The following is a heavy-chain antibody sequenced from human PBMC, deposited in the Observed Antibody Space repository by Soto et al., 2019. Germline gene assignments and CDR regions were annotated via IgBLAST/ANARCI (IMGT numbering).Heavy chain of an antibody. D-gene: IGHD5-18*01. J-gene: IGHJ5*02. Sequence: SETLSLTCTVSGGSVSSGSYYWSWIRQPPGKGLEWIGYIYYSGSTNYNPSLKRRVTISVDTSKNQFSLKLSSVTAADTAVYYCARDQYSYRYPNCFDPWGQGTLVSGSS. CDR2: IYYSGST. CDR1: GGSVSSGSYY. V-gene: IGHV4-61*01. CDR3: ARDQYSYRYPNCFDP.